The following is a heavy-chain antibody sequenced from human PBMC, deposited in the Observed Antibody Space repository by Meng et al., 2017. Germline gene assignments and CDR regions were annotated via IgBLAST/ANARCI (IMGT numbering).Heavy chain of an antibody. D-gene: IGHD2-15*01. CDR2: INPNSGGT. V-gene: IGHV1-2*05. Sequence: ASVKVSCKASGYTFTGYYMHWVRQAPGQGLEWMGRINPNSGGTNYAQKFQGRVTMTRDTSISTAYMELSRLRSDDADVYYCARLKKPDIVVVVAAWDYYYGMDVWGQGTTVTVSS. CDR3: ARLKKPDIVVVVAAWDYYYGMDV. CDR1: GYTFTGYY. J-gene: IGHJ6*02.